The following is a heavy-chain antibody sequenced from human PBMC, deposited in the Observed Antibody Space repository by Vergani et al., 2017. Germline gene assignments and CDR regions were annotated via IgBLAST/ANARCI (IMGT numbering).Heavy chain of an antibody. CDR1: GGSINSHNYY. D-gene: IGHD2-15*01. Sequence: QVQLQESGPGLVKPSQTLSLTCTVSGGSINSHNYYWSWIRQPAGKGLEWIGRIHTSGSTNYNPSLKSRVTMSEDTSKNQFSLNLTSVTAADTAVYFCARGSCLGGSCYKPLFYYWGPGILVTGS. CDR2: IHTSGST. CDR3: ARGSCLGGSCYKPLFYY. J-gene: IGHJ4*02. V-gene: IGHV4-61*02.